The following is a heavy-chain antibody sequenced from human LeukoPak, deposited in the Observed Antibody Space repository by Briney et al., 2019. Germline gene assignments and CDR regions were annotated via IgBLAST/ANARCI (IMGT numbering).Heavy chain of an antibody. CDR1: GFIVSSNQ. D-gene: IGHD4-23*01. CDR2: ISGSGGST. CDR3: AKDQYGGNPQYYFDY. Sequence: PGGSLRLSCAASGFIVSSNQMSWVRQAPGKGLDWVSAISGSGGSTYYADSVKGRFTISRDNSKNTPYLQMNSLRAEDTAVYYCAKDQYGGNPQYYFDYWGQGTLVTVSS. J-gene: IGHJ4*02. V-gene: IGHV3-23*01.